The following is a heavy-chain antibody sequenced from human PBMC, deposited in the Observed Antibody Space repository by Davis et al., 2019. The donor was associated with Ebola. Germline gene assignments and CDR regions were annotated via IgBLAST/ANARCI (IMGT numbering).Heavy chain of an antibody. V-gene: IGHV4-39*01. Sequence: SETLSLTCTVSGGSISSSSYYWGWIRQPPGKGLEWIGSIYYSGSTYYNPSLKSRVTISVDTSKNQFSLKLSSVTAADTAVYYCARRRNSQFDYWGQGTLVTVSS. D-gene: IGHD4-23*01. CDR1: GGSISSSSYY. CDR2: IYYSGST. CDR3: ARRRNSQFDY. J-gene: IGHJ4*02.